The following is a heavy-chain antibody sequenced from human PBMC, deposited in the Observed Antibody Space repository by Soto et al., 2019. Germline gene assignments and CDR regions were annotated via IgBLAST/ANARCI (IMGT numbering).Heavy chain of an antibody. CDR1: GGSISSYY. Sequence: SETLSLTCTVSGGSISSYYWSWIRQPPGKGLEWIGYIYYSGSTNYNPSLKSRVTISVDTSKNQFSLKLSSVTAADTAVYYCAATYYYDSSGYYYVGNWFDPWGQGTLVTVSS. D-gene: IGHD3-22*01. CDR3: AATYYYDSSGYYYVGNWFDP. V-gene: IGHV4-59*08. CDR2: IYYSGST. J-gene: IGHJ5*02.